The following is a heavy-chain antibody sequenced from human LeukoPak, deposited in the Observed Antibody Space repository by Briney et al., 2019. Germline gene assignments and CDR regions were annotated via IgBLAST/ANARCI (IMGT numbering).Heavy chain of an antibody. Sequence: SETLSLTCTVSGGSISSSSYYWGWIRQPPGKGLEWIGSIYHSGRTDYNPSLKSRVTISVDTSKNQFSLKLSSVTATDTAMYYCAPAHCSSTSCHQNFDSWGQGTLVTVSS. V-gene: IGHV4-39*07. CDR1: GGSISSSSYY. CDR3: APAHCSSTSCHQNFDS. D-gene: IGHD2-2*01. J-gene: IGHJ4*02. CDR2: IYHSGRT.